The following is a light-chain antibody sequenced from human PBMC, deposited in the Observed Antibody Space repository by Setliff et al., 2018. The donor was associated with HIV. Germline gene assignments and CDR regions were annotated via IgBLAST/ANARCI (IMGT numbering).Light chain of an antibody. CDR2: DVN. CDR1: SSDAGGYDF. J-gene: IGLJ3*02. CDR3: SSYTSSTTFLV. Sequence: QSALTQPASVSGSPGQSITISCTGTSSDAGGYDFVSWYQVHPGRAPRLMIYDVNKRSSGVSNRFSGSKSGDTASLTISGLQAEDEADYFCSSYTSSTTFLVFGGGTKVTVL. V-gene: IGLV2-14*03.